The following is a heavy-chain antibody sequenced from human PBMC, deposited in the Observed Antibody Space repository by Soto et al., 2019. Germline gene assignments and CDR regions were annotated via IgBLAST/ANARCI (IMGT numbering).Heavy chain of an antibody. CDR2: INPYNANT. V-gene: IGHV1-18*04. J-gene: IGHJ4*02. D-gene: IGHD4-17*01. CDR1: GYTFTNHG. CDR3: ATQRDYGDYGAFDY. Sequence: ASVKVSCKTSGYTFTNHGINWVRQAPGQGLEWMGWINPYNANTNYAQKLQGRVTMTTDTSTSTAYMDLRSLTSDDTAVYYCATQRDYGDYGAFDYWGQGTLVTVSS.